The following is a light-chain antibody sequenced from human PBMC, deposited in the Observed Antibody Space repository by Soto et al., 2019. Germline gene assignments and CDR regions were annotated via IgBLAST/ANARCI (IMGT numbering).Light chain of an antibody. CDR3: QQYNSYPT. J-gene: IGKJ1*01. Sequence: QMTQSPSTLSASVGDRVTITCRASQSISSWLAWYQQKPGKAPKLLIYKASSLESGVPSRFSGSGSGTEFTLTISSLQPDDFATYYCQQYNSYPTFGQGTKVEIK. CDR2: KAS. CDR1: QSISSW. V-gene: IGKV1-5*03.